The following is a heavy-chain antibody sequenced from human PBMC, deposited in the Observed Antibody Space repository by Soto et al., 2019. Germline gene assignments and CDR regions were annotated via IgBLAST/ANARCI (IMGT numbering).Heavy chain of an antibody. CDR3: ARGGQYCSSTSCYVGLPGMDV. V-gene: IGHV1-2*04. Sequence: ASVKVSCKASGYTFTGYYMHWVRQAPGQGLEWMGWINPNSGGTNYAQKFQGWVTMTRDTSISTAYMELSRLRSDDTAVYYCARGGQYCSSTSCYVGLPGMDVWGQGTTVTASS. CDR1: GYTFTGYY. CDR2: INPNSGGT. D-gene: IGHD2-2*01. J-gene: IGHJ6*02.